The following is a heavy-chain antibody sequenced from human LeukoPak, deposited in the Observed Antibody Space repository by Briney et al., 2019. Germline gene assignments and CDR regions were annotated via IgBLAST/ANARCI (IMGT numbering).Heavy chain of an antibody. CDR2: VNRDGSET. Sequence: GGSLRLSCAASGFALSSHWMTWARQVPGRGPEWVANVNRDGSETYYLDSVKGRFTISKDNAKNSLYLQMNSLRAEDTALYHCARNNGMDVWGQGTTVIVSS. V-gene: IGHV3-7*03. J-gene: IGHJ6*02. CDR1: GFALSSHW. CDR3: ARNNGMDV.